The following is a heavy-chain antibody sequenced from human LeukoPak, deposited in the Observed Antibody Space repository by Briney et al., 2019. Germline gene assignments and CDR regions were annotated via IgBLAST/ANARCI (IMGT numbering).Heavy chain of an antibody. D-gene: IGHD2-15*01. CDR2: IYYSGST. V-gene: IGHV4-39*07. CDR3: ARSRTGGYWSGGSCYTTGPNFDY. Sequence: SETLSLTCTVSGGSISSSSYYWGWIRQPPGKGLEWIGSIYYSGSTYYNSSLKSRVTISVDTSKNQFCLKLSSVTAADTDVYYCARSRTGGYWSGGSCYTTGPNFDYWGQGTLVTVSS. CDR1: GGSISSSSYY. J-gene: IGHJ4*02.